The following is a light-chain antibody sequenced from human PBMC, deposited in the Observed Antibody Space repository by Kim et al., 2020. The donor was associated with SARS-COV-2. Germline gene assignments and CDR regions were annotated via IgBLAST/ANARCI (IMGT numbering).Light chain of an antibody. CDR1: SSNIGACYD. Sequence: QSVLTQPPSVSGAPGQRVTISCTGSSSNIGACYDVHWYQQLPGTAPKLLIYGDSNRPSGVPDRFAGSKSGTSASLAITGLQAEDEADYYCQSYDISLSGSVFGGGTQLTVL. CDR3: QSYDISLSGSV. V-gene: IGLV1-40*01. J-gene: IGLJ3*02. CDR2: GDS.